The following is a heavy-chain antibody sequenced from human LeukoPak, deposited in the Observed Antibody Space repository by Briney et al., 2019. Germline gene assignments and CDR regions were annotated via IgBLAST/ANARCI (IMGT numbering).Heavy chain of an antibody. CDR1: GFTFDDYA. CDR3: ARGYYYDTSGSLGWFDP. J-gene: IGHJ5*02. Sequence: PGRFLRLSCAASGFTFDDYAMHWVRHAPGKGLEWVSGISWNSGSIGYADSVKGRFTISRDNAKNSLYLQMNSLRAEDTALYYCARGYYYDTSGSLGWFDPWGQGTLVTVSS. CDR2: ISWNSGSI. V-gene: IGHV3-9*01. D-gene: IGHD3-22*01.